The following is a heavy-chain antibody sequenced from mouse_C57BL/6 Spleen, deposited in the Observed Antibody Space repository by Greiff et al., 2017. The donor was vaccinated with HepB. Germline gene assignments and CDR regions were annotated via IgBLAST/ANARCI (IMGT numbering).Heavy chain of an antibody. CDR2: IDPSDSYT. D-gene: IGHD2-4*01. CDR1: GYTFTSYW. V-gene: IGHV1-50*01. Sequence: QVQLKQPGAELVKPGASVKLSCKASGYTFTSYWMQWVKQRPGQGLEWIGEIDPSDSYTNYNQKFKGKATLTVDTSSSTAYMQLSSLTSEDSAVYYCARLYDYDEGGFDYWGQGTTLTVSS. CDR3: ARLYDYDEGGFDY. J-gene: IGHJ2*01.